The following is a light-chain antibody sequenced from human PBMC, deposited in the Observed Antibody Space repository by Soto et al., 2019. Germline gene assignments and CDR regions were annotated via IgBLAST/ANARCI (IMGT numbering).Light chain of an antibody. CDR3: QQYSCHPPT. Sequence: FVITEFNGRVAASLGEWATINRQSSHRILYRSNNKNYLARYQQKPGQPPKLLIYWASTRESGVPDRFSGSGSGTDFTLTISSLQAEDVAVYCCQQYSCHPPTFAQGTLPDI. J-gene: IGKJ5*01. V-gene: IGKV4-1*01. CDR1: HRILYRSNNKNY. CDR2: WAS.